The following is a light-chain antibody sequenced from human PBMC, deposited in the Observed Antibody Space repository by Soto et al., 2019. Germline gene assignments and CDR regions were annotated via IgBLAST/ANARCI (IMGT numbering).Light chain of an antibody. V-gene: IGKV1-39*01. CDR3: QHTFSSPYT. CDR1: QSISAY. J-gene: IGKJ2*01. Sequence: DIQMTQSPSSLSASVGDRITITCRASQSISAYLNWYQHKPGKAPKLLIFAPSTLQTGVPSRFSGSGSGTHFTLIISGLQPEDFATYYCQHTFSSPYTFAQGTKLEI. CDR2: APS.